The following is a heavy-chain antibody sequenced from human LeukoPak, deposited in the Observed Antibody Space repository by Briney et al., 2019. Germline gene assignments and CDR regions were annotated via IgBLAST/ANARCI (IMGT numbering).Heavy chain of an antibody. CDR3: ARVEVRSHPDAFDI. CDR2: IYYSGST. V-gene: IGHV4-39*07. Sequence: PSETLSLTCTVSGGSISSSSYYWGWIRQPPGKGLEWIGSIYYSGSTYYNPSLKSRVTISVDTSKNQFSLKLSSVTAADTAVYYCARVEVRSHPDAFDIWGQGTMVTVSS. J-gene: IGHJ3*02. D-gene: IGHD1-1*01. CDR1: GGSISSSSYY.